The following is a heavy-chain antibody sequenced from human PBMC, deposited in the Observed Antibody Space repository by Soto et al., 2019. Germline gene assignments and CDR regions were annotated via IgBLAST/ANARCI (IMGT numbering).Heavy chain of an antibody. CDR3: GPSGSYFYDNWFDP. CDR2: IYYSGST. J-gene: IGHJ5*02. CDR1: GGSISSSSYY. Sequence: SETLSLTCTVSGGSISSSSYYWGWIRQPPGKGLEWIGSIYYSGSTYYNPPLKSRVTISVDTSKNQFSLKLSSVTAADTAVYYCGPSGSYFYDNWFDPWGQGTLVTVSS. V-gene: IGHV4-39*01. D-gene: IGHD1-26*01.